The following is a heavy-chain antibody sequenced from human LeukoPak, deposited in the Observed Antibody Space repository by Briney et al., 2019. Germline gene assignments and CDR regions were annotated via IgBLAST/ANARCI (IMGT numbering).Heavy chain of an antibody. CDR1: GFTFKSYS. D-gene: IGHD1-14*01. V-gene: IGHV3-48*01. CDR3: ARDLTTHYYYMDV. J-gene: IGHJ6*03. CDR2: ISSSSSTI. Sequence: GGALKPSRATSGFTFKSYSMDWVRQASGKGVEWGSYISSSSSTIYYADSVKGRFTISRDNAKNSLYLQMNSLRAEDTAVYYCARDLTTHYYYMDVWGKGTTVTVSS.